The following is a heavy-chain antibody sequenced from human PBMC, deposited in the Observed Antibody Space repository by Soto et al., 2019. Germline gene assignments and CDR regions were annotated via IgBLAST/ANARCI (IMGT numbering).Heavy chain of an antibody. J-gene: IGHJ4*02. D-gene: IGHD1-1*01. Sequence: QVHLVQSGAEVKKPGASVKVSCKCSGYTFTSYGITWVRQAPGQGLEWMGWISAHNDNTDYAQKRQGRVTVTRDTSTSTAYMELRSLRSDETVVYYCARGRYGDYWGQGALVTVSS. V-gene: IGHV1-18*01. CDR1: GYTFTSYG. CDR3: ARGRYGDY. CDR2: ISAHNDNT.